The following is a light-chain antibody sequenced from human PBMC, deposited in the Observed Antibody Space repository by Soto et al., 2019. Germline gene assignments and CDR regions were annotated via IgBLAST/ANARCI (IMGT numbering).Light chain of an antibody. Sequence: QAVVTQEPSLTVSPGGTVTLTCGSSTGAVTSGHYPYWFQQKPGQAPRTLIYDTSNKHSWTPARFSGSLLGGKAALTLSGAQTDDEAEYYCLLYYSGSRVFGGGPKVTVL. CDR2: DTS. J-gene: IGLJ3*02. V-gene: IGLV7-46*01. CDR1: TGAVTSGHY. CDR3: LLYYSGSRV.